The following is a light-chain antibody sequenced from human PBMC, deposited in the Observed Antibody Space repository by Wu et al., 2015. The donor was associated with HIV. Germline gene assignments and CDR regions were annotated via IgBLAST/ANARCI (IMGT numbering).Light chain of an antibody. CDR2: DAS. V-gene: IGKV3-11*01. CDR1: QSVNSN. CDR3: QQHSGWPHA. Sequence: EVVLTQSPGTLSLSPGERATLSCRASQSVNSNLAWYQQKPGQTPRLLIYDASTRATGIPARFSGSGSGTDFTLTISSLEPEDFAVYYCQQHSGWPHAFGGGTKVEIK. J-gene: IGKJ4*01.